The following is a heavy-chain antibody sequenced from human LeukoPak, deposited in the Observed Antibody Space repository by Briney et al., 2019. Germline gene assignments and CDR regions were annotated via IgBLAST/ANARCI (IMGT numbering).Heavy chain of an antibody. D-gene: IGHD3-3*01. CDR3: ARGPPYYDFWSGYLYYYYYGMDV. CDR2: MNPNSGNT. J-gene: IGHJ6*02. CDR1: GYTFTSYD. V-gene: IGHV1-8*01. Sequence: GASVKVSCTASGYTFTSYDINWVRQATGQGLEWMGWMNPNSGNTGYAQKFQGRVTMTRNTSISTAYMELSSLRSEDTAVYYCARGPPYYDFWSGYLYYYYYGMDVWGQGTTVTVSS.